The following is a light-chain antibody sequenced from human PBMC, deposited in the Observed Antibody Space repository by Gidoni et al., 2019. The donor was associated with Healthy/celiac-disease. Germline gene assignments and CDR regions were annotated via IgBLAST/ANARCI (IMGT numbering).Light chain of an antibody. CDR1: SGSIASNY. CDR2: EDT. V-gene: IGLV6-57*03. CDR3: QSYDIRNRWV. J-gene: IGLJ3*02. Sequence: NVMLTQPDSVSESPGKTVTISCTRSSGSIASNYVQWYQQRPGSAPTTVIYEDTQTPSGVPYRFSRSIDSSSNSASLSISGLKTEDEADYYFQSYDIRNRWVFGGGTKLTVL.